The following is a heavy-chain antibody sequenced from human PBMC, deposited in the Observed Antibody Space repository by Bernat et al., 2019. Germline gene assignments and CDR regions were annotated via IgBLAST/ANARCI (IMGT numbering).Heavy chain of an antibody. V-gene: IGHV3-23*01. Sequence: EVQLLESGGGLVQPGGSLRLSCAASGFTFSSYAMSWVRQAPGKGLEWVSAISGSGGSTYYADSVKGRFTISRDNAKNSLYLQMNSLRAEDTAVYYCAREDDWNYSGFYYYYGMDVWGQGTTVTVSS. CDR1: GFTFSSYA. J-gene: IGHJ6*02. CDR2: ISGSGGST. D-gene: IGHD1-7*01. CDR3: AREDDWNYSGFYYYYGMDV.